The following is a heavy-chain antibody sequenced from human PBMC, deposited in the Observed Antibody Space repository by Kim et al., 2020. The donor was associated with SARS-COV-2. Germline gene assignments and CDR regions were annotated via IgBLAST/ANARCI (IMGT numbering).Heavy chain of an antibody. CDR2: ISSSGSST. CDR1: GFTFSSYA. V-gene: IGHV3-23*01. Sequence: GGSLRLSCAASGFTFSSYAMNWVRQAPGKGLEWVSAISSSGSSTYYADSVKGRVTISRDNSKNTLFLQMNSLRAEDTAVYYCAKEMDVSRITIFGVVIIPVGAPFDYWGQGTLVTVSS. D-gene: IGHD3-3*01. CDR3: AKEMDVSRITIFGVVIIPVGAPFDY. J-gene: IGHJ4*02.